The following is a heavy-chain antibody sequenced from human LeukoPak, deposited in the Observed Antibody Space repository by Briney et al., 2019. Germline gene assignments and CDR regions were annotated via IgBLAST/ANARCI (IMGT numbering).Heavy chain of an antibody. Sequence: PGGSLRLSCAASGFTFSSYSMNWVRQAPGKGLEWVSFISSSSTYIYYADSVKGRFTISRDDAKNSLYLQMSSLRADDTAVYYCARDRVVSGRFGEVASWGQETLVTVSS. V-gene: IGHV3-21*01. CDR3: ARDRVVSGRFGEVAS. CDR1: GFTFSSYS. CDR2: ISSSSTYI. D-gene: IGHD3-10*01. J-gene: IGHJ5*01.